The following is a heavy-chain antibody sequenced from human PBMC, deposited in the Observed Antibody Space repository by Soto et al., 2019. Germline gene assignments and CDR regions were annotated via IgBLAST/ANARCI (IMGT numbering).Heavy chain of an antibody. CDR2: IWYDGSNK. CDR1: GFTFSNYG. J-gene: IGHJ4*02. D-gene: IGHD3-10*01. CDR3: ARVNHYGSGSYPNFDY. Sequence: QVQLAESGGGVVQPGRSLRLSCAASGFTFSNYGMHWVRQAPGKGLEWVAVIWYDGSNKYYADSVKGRFTISRDNSKKTLYLQMNSLRAEDTAVYYCARVNHYGSGSYPNFDYWGQGALVTVSS. V-gene: IGHV3-33*01.